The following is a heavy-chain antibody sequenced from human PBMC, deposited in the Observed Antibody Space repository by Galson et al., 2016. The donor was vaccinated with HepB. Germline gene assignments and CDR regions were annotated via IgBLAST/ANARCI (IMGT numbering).Heavy chain of an antibody. CDR2: VYNSDT. D-gene: IGHD1-1*01. J-gene: IGHJ4*02. Sequence: SETLSLTCTVSGASVSSTSHCWSWIRRPPGKGLEWIGYVYNSDTNYNPSPKRRVTISADTSKNQFSLQLSSVTPAATATCYCSRREDSSGTFHHWGQGTLVTVSS. V-gene: IGHV4-61*01. CDR3: SRREDSSGTFHH. CDR1: GASVSSTSHC.